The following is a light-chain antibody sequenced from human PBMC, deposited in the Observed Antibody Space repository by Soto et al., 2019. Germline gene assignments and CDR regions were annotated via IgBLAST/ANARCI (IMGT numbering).Light chain of an antibody. CDR3: QQYGGSPRT. Sequence: EIVMTQSPVTLSVSPGERATLSCRASQSVNSNYLAWYQQKPGQAPRLLIYGISKRATDIPDRFSGSGSGTDFTLTIARLEPEDFAVYYCQQYGGSPRTFGQGTRLENK. V-gene: IGKV3-20*01. CDR1: QSVNSNY. J-gene: IGKJ5*01. CDR2: GIS.